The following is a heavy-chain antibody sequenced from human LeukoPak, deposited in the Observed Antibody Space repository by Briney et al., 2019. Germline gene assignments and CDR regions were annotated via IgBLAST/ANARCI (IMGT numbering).Heavy chain of an antibody. J-gene: IGHJ4*02. D-gene: IGHD5-18*01. CDR3: ARGRAWIQLWAHPGGFDY. CDR2: INHSGST. V-gene: IGHV4-34*01. Sequence: PSETLSLTCAVYGGSFSGYYWSWLRQPPGKGLEWIGEINHSGSTNYNPSLKSRVTISVDTSKNQFSLKLSSVTAADTAVYYCARGRAWIQLWAHPGGFDYWGQGTLVTVSS. CDR1: GGSFSGYY.